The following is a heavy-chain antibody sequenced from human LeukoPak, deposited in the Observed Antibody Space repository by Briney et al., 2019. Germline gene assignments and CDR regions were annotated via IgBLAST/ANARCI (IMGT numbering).Heavy chain of an antibody. CDR1: GYTFSDYY. CDR2: INPNSGGT. V-gene: IGHV1-2*02. CDR3: AREERGYSYGPVPIWDY. D-gene: IGHD5-18*01. J-gene: IGHJ4*02. Sequence: GASVKVSCKASGYTFSDYYMHWVRQAPGQGLEWMGWINPNSGGTNYAQKFQGRVTMTRDTSISTAYMELSRLRSDDTAVYYCAREERGYSYGPVPIWDYWGQGTLVTVSS.